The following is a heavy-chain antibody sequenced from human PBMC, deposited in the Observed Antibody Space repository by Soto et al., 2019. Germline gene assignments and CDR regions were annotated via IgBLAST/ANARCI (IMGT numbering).Heavy chain of an antibody. CDR1: GGSISSYY. D-gene: IGHD7-27*01. CDR3: ARPDNWGSGVDAFDI. Sequence: QVQLQESGPGLVKPSETLSLTCTVSGGSISSYYWSWIRQPAGKGLEWIGRIYTSGSTNYNPSLKSRVTISVDTSKNQFSLKLSSVTAADTAVYYCARPDNWGSGVDAFDIWGQGTMVTVSS. V-gene: IGHV4-4*07. J-gene: IGHJ3*02. CDR2: IYTSGST.